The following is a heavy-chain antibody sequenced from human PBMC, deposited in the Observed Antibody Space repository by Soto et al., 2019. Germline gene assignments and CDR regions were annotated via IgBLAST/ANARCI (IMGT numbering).Heavy chain of an antibody. Sequence: SETLSLTCTVSGGSISSYYWSWIRQPAGKGLEWIGRIYTSGSTNYNPSLKSRVTMSVDTSKNQFSLKLSSVTAADTAVYYCARERQYSSSYYYYYGMDVWGQGTTVTVSS. J-gene: IGHJ6*02. CDR2: IYTSGST. V-gene: IGHV4-4*07. CDR3: ARERQYSSSYYYYYGMDV. D-gene: IGHD6-13*01. CDR1: GGSISSYY.